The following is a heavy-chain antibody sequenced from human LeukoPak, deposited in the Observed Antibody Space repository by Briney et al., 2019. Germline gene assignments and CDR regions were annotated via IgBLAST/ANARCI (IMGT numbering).Heavy chain of an antibody. CDR1: GFTFSSYG. CDR3: ARDVDQWLVGVLYY. D-gene: IGHD6-19*01. V-gene: IGHV3-33*01. Sequence: GRSLRLSCAASGFTFSSYGMHWVRQAPGKGLEWVAVIWYDGSNKYYADSVKGRFTISRDNSKNTLYLQMNSLRAEDTAVYYCARDVDQWLVGVLYYWGQGTLVTVSS. CDR2: IWYDGSNK. J-gene: IGHJ4*02.